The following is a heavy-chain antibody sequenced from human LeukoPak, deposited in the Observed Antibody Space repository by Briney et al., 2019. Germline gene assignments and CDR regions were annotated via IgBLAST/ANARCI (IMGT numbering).Heavy chain of an antibody. D-gene: IGHD6-13*01. CDR2: ISSSSSYI. Sequence: GGSLRLSCAASGFTFSSYSMNWVRQAPGKGLEWVSSISSSSSYIYYADSVKGRFTISRDNAKNSLYLQMNSLRAEDTAVYYCARDPGYSSSWYYYYYGMDVWGQGTTVTVSS. V-gene: IGHV3-21*01. J-gene: IGHJ6*02. CDR1: GFTFSSYS. CDR3: ARDPGYSSSWYYYYYGMDV.